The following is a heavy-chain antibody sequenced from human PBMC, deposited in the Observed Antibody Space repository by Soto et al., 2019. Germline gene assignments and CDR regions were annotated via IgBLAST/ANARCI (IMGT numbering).Heavy chain of an antibody. J-gene: IGHJ6*02. V-gene: IGHV6-1*01. CDR2: TYYRSKWYN. D-gene: IGHD2-2*01. Sequence: ALSLTCAISGASGSSNSAACNWIRQSPSRGLEWLGRTYYRSKWYNDYAVSVKSRITINPDTSKNQFSLQLNSVTPEDTAVYYCARGGIVVVPAAMYYGMDVWGQGTTVTVYS. CDR1: GASGSSNSAA. CDR3: ARGGIVVVPAAMYYGMDV.